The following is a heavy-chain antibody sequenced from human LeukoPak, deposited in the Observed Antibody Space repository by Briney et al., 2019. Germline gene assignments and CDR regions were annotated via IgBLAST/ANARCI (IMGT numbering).Heavy chain of an antibody. J-gene: IGHJ6*03. Sequence: GASVKVSCRASGYTFTSYYMHWVRQAPGQGLEWMGIINPSGGSTSYAQKFQGRVTMTRDMSTSTVYMELSSLRSEDTAVYYCARDRQFNYYYMDVWGKGTTVTVSS. D-gene: IGHD5-24*01. CDR2: INPSGGST. V-gene: IGHV1-46*01. CDR3: ARDRQFNYYYMDV. CDR1: GYTFTSYY.